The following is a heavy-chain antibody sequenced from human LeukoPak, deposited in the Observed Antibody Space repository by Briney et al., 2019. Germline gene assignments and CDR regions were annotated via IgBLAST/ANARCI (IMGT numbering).Heavy chain of an antibody. CDR1: GGSISSYY. D-gene: IGHD1-26*01. V-gene: IGHV4-59*01. CDR3: ARVRGSYYSLYFDY. J-gene: IGHJ4*02. Sequence: KSSGTLSLTCTVSGGSISSYYWSWIRQPPGKGLEWIGYIYYSGSTNYNPSLKSRVTISVDTSKNQFSLKLSSVTAADTAVYYYARVRGSYYSLYFDYWGQGTLVTVSS. CDR2: IYYSGST.